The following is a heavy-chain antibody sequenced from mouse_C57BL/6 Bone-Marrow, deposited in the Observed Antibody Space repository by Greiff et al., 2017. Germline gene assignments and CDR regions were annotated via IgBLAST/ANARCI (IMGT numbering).Heavy chain of an antibody. CDR1: GYTFTSYW. D-gene: IGHD2-3*01. J-gene: IGHJ2*01. Sequence: QVQLQQPGAELVKPWASVKLSCKASGYTFTSYWMKWVKQRPGQGLEWIGEIDPSDSYTNYNQKFKGKATWTVDTSSSTAYMQLSSLTSEDSAVYYCARDDGYYDYWGQGTTLTVSS. V-gene: IGHV1-50*01. CDR3: ARDDGYYDY. CDR2: IDPSDSYT.